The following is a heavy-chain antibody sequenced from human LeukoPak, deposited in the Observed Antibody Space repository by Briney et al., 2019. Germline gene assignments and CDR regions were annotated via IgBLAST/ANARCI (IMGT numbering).Heavy chain of an antibody. Sequence: GGSLRLSCAASGFTFSSHGMSWVRQPPGKGLVWVSRINSDGSSTSYADSVKGRFTISRDNAKNTLYLQMNSLRAEDTAVYYCARGGALRYFDWLLIPFDYWGQGTLVTVSS. D-gene: IGHD3-9*01. CDR3: ARGGALRYFDWLLIPFDY. J-gene: IGHJ4*02. CDR1: GFTFSSHG. CDR2: INSDGSST. V-gene: IGHV3-74*01.